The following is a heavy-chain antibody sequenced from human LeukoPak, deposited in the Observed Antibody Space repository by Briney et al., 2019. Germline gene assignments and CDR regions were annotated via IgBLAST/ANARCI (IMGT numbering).Heavy chain of an antibody. V-gene: IGHV1-2*02. CDR2: INPNSGGT. J-gene: IGHJ4*02. CDR3: ARGRITIFGVVVYYFDY. Sequence: ASVKVSCKASGYTFTSYDINWVRQATGQGLEWMGWINPNSGGTNYAQKFQGRVTMTRDTSISTAYMELSRLRSDDTAVYYCARGRITIFGVVVYYFDYWGQGTLVTVSS. CDR1: GYTFTSYD. D-gene: IGHD3-3*01.